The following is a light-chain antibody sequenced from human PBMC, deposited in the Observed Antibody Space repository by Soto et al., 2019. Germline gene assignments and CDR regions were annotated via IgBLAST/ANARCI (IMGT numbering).Light chain of an antibody. J-gene: IGKJ5*01. CDR3: QQYDTLPLT. CDR1: QDITNY. V-gene: IGKV1-33*01. CDR2: DSS. Sequence: DIQMTQSPSSLSASVGDRVTIICQASQDITNYLNWYQQKPGKAPKLLIHDSSNLETGVPSRFSGSGSATYFSFTTSSLQPEDIATYYCQQYDTLPLTFGQGTRLEIK.